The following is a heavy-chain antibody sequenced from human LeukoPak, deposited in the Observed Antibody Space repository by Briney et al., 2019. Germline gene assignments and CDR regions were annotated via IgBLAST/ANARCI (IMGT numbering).Heavy chain of an antibody. J-gene: IGHJ6*02. V-gene: IGHV1-8*01. CDR1: GYTFTSYD. CDR2: MNPNSGNT. Sequence: ASVKVSCKASGYTFTSYDINWVRQATGQGLEWMVWMNPNSGNTGYAQKFQGRVTMTRNTSISTAYMELSSLRSEDTAVYYCARGNSLYYYGSGSYLGTSNYYGMDVWGQGTTVTVSS. D-gene: IGHD3-10*01. CDR3: ARGNSLYYYGSGSYLGTSNYYGMDV.